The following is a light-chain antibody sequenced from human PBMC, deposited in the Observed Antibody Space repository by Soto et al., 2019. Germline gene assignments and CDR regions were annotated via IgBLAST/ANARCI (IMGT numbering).Light chain of an antibody. J-gene: IGKJ5*01. V-gene: IGKV3D-15*01. Sequence: EIVMTQSPAILSVSPGEGATLSCRASENVRTKVVLYQQKAGQAPRLLIYGASTRATGIPDRFSGSGSGTQFTLTIIRLQSEDSAVYFCQQNNRWPHITFGQGTRLEIK. CDR3: QQNNRWPHIT. CDR2: GAS. CDR1: ENVRTK.